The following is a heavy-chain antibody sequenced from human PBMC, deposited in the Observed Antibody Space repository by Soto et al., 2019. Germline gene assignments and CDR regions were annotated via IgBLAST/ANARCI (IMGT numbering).Heavy chain of an antibody. CDR1: GGSISSGGYY. Sequence: QVQLQESGPGLVKPSQTLSLTCTVSGGSISSGGYYWSWIRQHPGKGLEWIGYIYYSGSTYYNPSLESRVTISVGTSKNHSSLKLSSVTAADTAVYSCARDHRGDCSGGSCYSDYYGMDVWGQGTTVTASS. CDR3: ARDHRGDCSGGSCYSDYYGMDV. J-gene: IGHJ6*02. D-gene: IGHD2-15*01. CDR2: IYYSGST. V-gene: IGHV4-31*03.